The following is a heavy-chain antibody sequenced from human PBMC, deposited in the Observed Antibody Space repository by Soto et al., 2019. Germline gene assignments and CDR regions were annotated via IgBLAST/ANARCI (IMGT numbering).Heavy chain of an antibody. J-gene: IGHJ5*02. CDR1: GYTFTSYG. CDR3: ARDERGSGSYFGRLNWFDP. Sequence: ASVKVSCKASGYTFTSYGISWVRQAPGQGIEWMGWISGYTGNTNYAQKVQGRVTLTTDTSTSTAYMELTSLTPDDTAVYYCARDERGSGSYFGRLNWFDPWGQGTLVTVSS. CDR2: ISGYTGNT. D-gene: IGHD3-10*01. V-gene: IGHV1-18*01.